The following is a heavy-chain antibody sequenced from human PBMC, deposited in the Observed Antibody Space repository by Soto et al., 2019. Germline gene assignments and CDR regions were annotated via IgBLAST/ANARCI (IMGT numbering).Heavy chain of an antibody. Sequence: GSVKVCFKASGYAFIGYYIHLVRQAPGQGLEWMGRINPRSGVTTYAQKFQGRLTMTRDTSISTAYMELSSLRSDDTAVYYCGRDGVGATPLGWFDPWGQGSLVTVSS. V-gene: IGHV1-2*06. CDR1: GYAFIGYY. J-gene: IGHJ5*02. D-gene: IGHD1-26*01. CDR2: INPRSGVT. CDR3: GRDGVGATPLGWFDP.